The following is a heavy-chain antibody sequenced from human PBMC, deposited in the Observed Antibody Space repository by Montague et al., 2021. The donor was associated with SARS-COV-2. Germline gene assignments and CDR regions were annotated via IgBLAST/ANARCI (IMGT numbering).Heavy chain of an antibody. CDR3: ARHYSATLPAVY. CDR2: FSVNGST. Sequence: SETLSLTCTIFGWSISGFYWKWLRLPPSQGLEWYGDFSVNGSTNYNPSLTSRVTMSVDTSKNQFSLKLNSVTAADTAVYYCARHYSATLPAVYWGQGTLVTVSS. J-gene: IGHJ4*02. D-gene: IGHD2-15*01. CDR1: GWSISGFY. V-gene: IGHV4-59*08.